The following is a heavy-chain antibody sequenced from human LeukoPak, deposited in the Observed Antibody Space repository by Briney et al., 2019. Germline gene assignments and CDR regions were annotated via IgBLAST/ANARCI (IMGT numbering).Heavy chain of an antibody. D-gene: IGHD7-27*01. Sequence: PGGSLRLSCAASGFTFSSYAMHWVRQAPGKGLEWVTDISYDGSNKYYADSVKGRFTISRDNSKNTLYLQMSSLRAEDTAVYYCAKGVTIYTNSGLGYWGQGTLVTVSS. CDR1: GFTFSSYA. CDR3: AKGVTIYTNSGLGY. CDR2: ISYDGSNK. V-gene: IGHV3-30-3*01. J-gene: IGHJ4*02.